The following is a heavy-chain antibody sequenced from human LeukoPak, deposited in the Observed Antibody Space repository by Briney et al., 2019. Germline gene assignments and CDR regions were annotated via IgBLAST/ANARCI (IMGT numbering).Heavy chain of an antibody. CDR1: GGSISSYY. J-gene: IGHJ5*02. V-gene: IGHV4-4*07. CDR2: IYTSGST. Sequence: SETLSLTCTVSGGSISSYYWSWIRQPAGKGLEWIGRIYTSGSTNYNPSLKSRVTMSVDTSKNQFSLKLSSVTAADTAVYYCARRPGGSGSYVYPPWFDPWGQGTLVTVSS. CDR3: ARRPGGSGSYVYPPWFDP. D-gene: IGHD3-10*01.